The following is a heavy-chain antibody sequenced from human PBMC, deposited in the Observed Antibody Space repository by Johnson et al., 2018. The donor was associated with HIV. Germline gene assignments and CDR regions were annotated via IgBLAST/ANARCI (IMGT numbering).Heavy chain of an antibody. J-gene: IGHJ3*02. CDR2: IGTVGYT. CDR3: AKIPAGGSDAFDI. Sequence: VQLVESGGGLVQPGGSLRLSCAASGFTFSSYDMHWVRQATGKGLEWVSAIGTVGYTYYADSVTGRFTISRDNSKNTLYLQMNSLRAEDTAVYYCAKIPAGGSDAFDIWGQGTMVTVSS. CDR1: GFTFSSYD. V-gene: IGHV3-13*01. D-gene: IGHD5-12*01.